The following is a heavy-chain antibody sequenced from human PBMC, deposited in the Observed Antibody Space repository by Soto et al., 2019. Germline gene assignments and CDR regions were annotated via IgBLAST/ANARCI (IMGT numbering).Heavy chain of an antibody. CDR2: IKDGGRT. D-gene: IGHD5-12*01. V-gene: IGHV4-34*01. J-gene: IGHJ4*02. CDR1: GGSLSGYY. Sequence: QVQLQQWGAGLLKPSETLSLNCAVNGGSLSGYYWSWIRQPPGKGLEWIGEIKDGGRTNYSPSLKSRATISSDTSNNLFSLMLYSVTAADTGVYYCARGQEGVVATHWDQGTLVTVSS. CDR3: ARGQEGVVATH.